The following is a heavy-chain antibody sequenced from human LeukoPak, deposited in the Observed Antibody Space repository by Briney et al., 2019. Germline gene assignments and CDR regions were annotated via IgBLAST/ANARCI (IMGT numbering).Heavy chain of an antibody. Sequence: GGSLRLSCAASGFTFDDYAMHWVRQAPGKGLEWVSGIRWNSGSIGYADSVKGRFTISRDNSKNTLYLQMNSLRAEDTAVYYCARGGDILTGYYIRTIDYWGQGTLVTVSS. CDR1: GFTFDDYA. V-gene: IGHV3-9*01. CDR2: IRWNSGSI. D-gene: IGHD3-9*01. J-gene: IGHJ4*02. CDR3: ARGGDILTGYYIRTIDY.